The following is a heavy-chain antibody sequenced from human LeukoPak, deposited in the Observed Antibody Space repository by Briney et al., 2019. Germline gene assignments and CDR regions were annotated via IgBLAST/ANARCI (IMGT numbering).Heavy chain of an antibody. CDR1: GFTFSSYS. J-gene: IGHJ4*02. CDR2: ISSSSSTI. CDR3: ARDPDFRQHYFDY. D-gene: IGHD3/OR15-3a*01. V-gene: IGHV3-48*01. Sequence: GGSLRLSCAASGFTFSSYSMNWVRQAPGKGLEWVSYISSSSSTIYYADSVKGRFTISRDNAKNSLYLQMNSLRAEDTAVYYCARDPDFRQHYFDYWGQGTLVTVSS.